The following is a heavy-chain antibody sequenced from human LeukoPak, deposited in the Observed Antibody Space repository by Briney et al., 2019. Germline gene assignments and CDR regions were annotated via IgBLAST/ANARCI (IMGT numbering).Heavy chain of an antibody. CDR3: ARSYSYGSRNFDY. CDR1: GYTFTSYD. V-gene: IGHV1-8*01. Sequence: ASVKVSCKTSGYTFTSYDMNWVRQATGQGLEWMGWMNPNSGNAGYIQKFQGRVTMTRNTSISTAYMELSSLRSEDTAVYYCARSYSYGSRNFDYWGQGTLVTVSS. CDR2: MNPNSGNA. D-gene: IGHD5-18*01. J-gene: IGHJ4*02.